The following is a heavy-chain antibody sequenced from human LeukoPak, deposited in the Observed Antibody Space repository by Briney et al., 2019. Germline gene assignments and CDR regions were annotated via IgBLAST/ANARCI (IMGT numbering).Heavy chain of an antibody. CDR3: ARFRGNDYWGGYYTNWFDP. Sequence: SETLSLTCVVYGGSFSGYYWSWIRRPPGKGLEWIGEINHSGSTNYNPSVKSRVTMSVDTSKNQFSLRLSSVTAADTAVYYCARFRGNDYWGGYYTNWFDPWGQGTPVTVSS. J-gene: IGHJ5*02. CDR2: INHSGST. V-gene: IGHV4-34*01. D-gene: IGHD3-3*01. CDR1: GGSFSGYY.